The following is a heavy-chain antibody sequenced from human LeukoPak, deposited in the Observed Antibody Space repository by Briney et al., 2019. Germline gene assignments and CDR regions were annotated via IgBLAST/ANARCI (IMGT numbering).Heavy chain of an antibody. CDR1: RFTFSGYA. J-gene: IGHJ4*02. D-gene: IGHD3-10*01. Sequence: PGGSLRLSCAASRFTFSGYAMSWVRQAPGKGLEWVSGISGSGGSTYSADSVKGRFTISRDNSKNTLYLQMNSLRAEDTAVYYCAKSLWGGFDYWGQGTLVAVSS. V-gene: IGHV3-23*01. CDR3: AKSLWGGFDY. CDR2: ISGSGGST.